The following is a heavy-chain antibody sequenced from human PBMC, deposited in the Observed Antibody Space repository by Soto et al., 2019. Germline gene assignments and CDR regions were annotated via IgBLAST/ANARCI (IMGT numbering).Heavy chain of an antibody. CDR1: GFSLSTSGVG. J-gene: IGHJ5*02. Sequence: QITLKESGPTLVKPTQTLTLTCTFSGFSLSTSGVGVGWIRQPPGKALEWLALIYWDDDKRYSPSLKSRLTITKDTSKNQVVLTMTNMDPVDTATYYCAHRRGVCGDYYLGNWFDPWGQGTLVTVSS. CDR2: IYWDDDK. V-gene: IGHV2-5*02. D-gene: IGHD2-21*02. CDR3: AHRRGVCGDYYLGNWFDP.